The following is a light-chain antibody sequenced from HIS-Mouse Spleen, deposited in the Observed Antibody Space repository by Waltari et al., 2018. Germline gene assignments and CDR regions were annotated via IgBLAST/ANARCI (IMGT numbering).Light chain of an antibody. CDR3: AAWDDSLSGPV. CDR2: RNN. Sequence: QPVLTQPPCASGTPGQRGTISCSGSSHNIRPNYVYWYQQLPGTAPKLLIYRNNQRPSGVPDRFSGSKSGTSASLAISGLRSEDEADYYCAAWDDSLSGPVFGGGTKLTVL. CDR1: SHNIRPNY. V-gene: IGLV1-47*01. J-gene: IGLJ3*02.